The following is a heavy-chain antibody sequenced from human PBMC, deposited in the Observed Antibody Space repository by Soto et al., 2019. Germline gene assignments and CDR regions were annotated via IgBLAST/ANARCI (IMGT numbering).Heavy chain of an antibody. CDR3: AKWYYYDSRPRKYFDY. D-gene: IGHD3-22*01. CDR1: GFTFSSYG. J-gene: IGHJ4*02. Sequence: PGGSLRLSCAASGFTFSSYGMHWVRQAPGKGLEWVAVISYDGSNKYYADSVKGRFTISRDNSKNTVYLQMNSLRVEDTAVYYCAKWYYYDSRPRKYFDYWGQGTLVTVSS. V-gene: IGHV3-30*18. CDR2: ISYDGSNK.